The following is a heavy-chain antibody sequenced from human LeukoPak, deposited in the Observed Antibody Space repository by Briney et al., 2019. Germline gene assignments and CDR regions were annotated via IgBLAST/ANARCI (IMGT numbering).Heavy chain of an antibody. V-gene: IGHV1-69*01. J-gene: IGHJ2*01. D-gene: IGHD2-2*01. CDR2: IIPIFGTA. CDR1: GGTFSSYA. Sequence: SVKVSCKASGGTFSSYAISWVRQAPGQGLEWMGGIIPIFGTANYAQKFQGRVTITADESTSTAYTELSSLRSEDTAVYYCAREDIVVVPAASNWYFDLWGRGTLVTVSS. CDR3: AREDIVVVPAASNWYFDL.